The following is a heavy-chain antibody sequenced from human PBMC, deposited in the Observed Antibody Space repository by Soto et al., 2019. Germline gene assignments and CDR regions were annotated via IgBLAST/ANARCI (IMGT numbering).Heavy chain of an antibody. Sequence: QVQLVQSGAEVQEPGSSVKVSCKASGGTFNSDTINWVRQAPGQGLEWMGRINSILGISNYAQKFQGRIAITADKSTNSGYMELSSLRSEDTAVYCCARGPVRGMGGDSWGQGTLVTVSS. CDR1: GGTFNSDT. J-gene: IGHJ5*01. CDR3: ARGPVRGMGGDS. D-gene: IGHD3-16*01. CDR2: INSILGIS. V-gene: IGHV1-69*02.